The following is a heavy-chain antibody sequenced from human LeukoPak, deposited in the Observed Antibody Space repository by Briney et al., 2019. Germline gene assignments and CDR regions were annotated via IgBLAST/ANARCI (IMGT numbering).Heavy chain of an antibody. J-gene: IGHJ6*02. Sequence: GGSLRLSCAASGFTFSSYAMHWVRQAPGKGLEWVAVISYDGSNKYYADSVKGRFTISRDNSKNTLYLQMNSLRAEDTAVYYCARGPYGMGVWGQGTTVTVSS. V-gene: IGHV3-30-3*01. CDR2: ISYDGSNK. CDR1: GFTFSSYA. CDR3: ARGPYGMGV.